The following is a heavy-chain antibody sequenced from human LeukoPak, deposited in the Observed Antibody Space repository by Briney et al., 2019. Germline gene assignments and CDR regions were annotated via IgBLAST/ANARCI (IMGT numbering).Heavy chain of an antibody. J-gene: IGHJ4*02. CDR1: GFTFSSYA. Sequence: GGSLRLSCAASGFTFSSYAMSWVRQAPGKGLEWVSAISGSGGSTYYADSVKGRFTISRDNSKNTLYLQMNSLRAEDTAVYYCARDLSGVTGYTYGRGIDYWGQGTLVTVSS. CDR3: ARDLSGVTGYTYGRGIDY. CDR2: ISGSGGST. D-gene: IGHD5-18*01. V-gene: IGHV3-23*01.